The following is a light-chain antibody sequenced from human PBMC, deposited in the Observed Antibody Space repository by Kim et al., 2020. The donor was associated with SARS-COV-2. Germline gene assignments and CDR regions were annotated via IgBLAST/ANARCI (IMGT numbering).Light chain of an antibody. Sequence: EVVLTQSPGTLSLSPGERATLSCRASHRLGSNYLAWYQQKPGQAPRLLIFGASSRATGIPDRFSGSGSGTDFTLTISRLQPEDFAVYYCQQYDGSPDTFGQGTKLEI. CDR2: GAS. J-gene: IGKJ2*01. CDR1: HRLGSNY. V-gene: IGKV3-20*01. CDR3: QQYDGSPDT.